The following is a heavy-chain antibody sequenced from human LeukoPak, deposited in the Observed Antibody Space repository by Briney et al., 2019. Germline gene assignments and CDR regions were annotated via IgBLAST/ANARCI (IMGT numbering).Heavy chain of an antibody. J-gene: IGHJ4*02. D-gene: IGHD3-22*01. Sequence: GGSLRLSCAASGFTFSSYGMHWVRQAPGKGLEWVAVISYDGSNKYYADSVKGRFTISRDNSKNTLYLQMNSLRTEDTAVYYCTTESVRSQGYYFDSSAYDYWGQGTLVTVSS. V-gene: IGHV3-30*03. CDR2: ISYDGSNK. CDR1: GFTFSSYG. CDR3: TTESVRSQGYYFDSSAYDY.